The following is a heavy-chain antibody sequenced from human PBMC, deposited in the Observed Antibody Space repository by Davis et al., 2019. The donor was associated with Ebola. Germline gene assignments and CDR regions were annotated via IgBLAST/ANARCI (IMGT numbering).Heavy chain of an antibody. CDR1: GFIFSDYF. Sequence: PGGSLRLSCAASGFIFSDYFMSWIRQAPGKGLEWVSYISSSGTTIYYADSLKGRFTISRDNAKNSLYLQMNSLRAEDTAVYYCARGSWGDYVLNWGQGTLVTVSS. CDR2: ISSSGTTI. D-gene: IGHD4-17*01. V-gene: IGHV3-11*04. CDR3: ARGSWGDYVLN. J-gene: IGHJ4*02.